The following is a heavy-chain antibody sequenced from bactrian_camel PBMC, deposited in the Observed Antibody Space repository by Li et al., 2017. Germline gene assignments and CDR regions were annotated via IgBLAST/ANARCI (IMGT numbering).Heavy chain of an antibody. CDR2: IDSDGST. J-gene: IGHJ4*01. Sequence: QLVESGGGSVQAGGSLTLSCAASGFTYSSYCMGWFRQAPGKERERVAAIDSDGSTAYADSVKGRFTISKDTAKNTLYLQMNSLKPEDTAMYYCAASFVPISSAGYCYTLDYWGQGTQVTVS. CDR3: AASFVPISSAGYCYTLDY. CDR1: GFTYSSYC. D-gene: IGHD2*01. V-gene: IGHV3S55*01.